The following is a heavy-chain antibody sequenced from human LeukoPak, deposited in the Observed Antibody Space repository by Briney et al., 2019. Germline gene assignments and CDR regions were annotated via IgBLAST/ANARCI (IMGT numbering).Heavy chain of an antibody. J-gene: IGHJ4*02. V-gene: IGHV3-30*02. CDR1: GFTFSNCG. D-gene: IGHD2-15*01. CDR2: IRYDGSNQ. CDR3: ARYPSGRYCSGGICSYFDY. Sequence: GGSLRLSCAASGFTFSNCGMHWVRQAPGKGLEWVSLIRYDGSNQYYADSVMGRFTVSRDNSKNTLYLQMNSLRVEDTAVYYCARYPSGRYCSGGICSYFDYWGQGTLVTVSS.